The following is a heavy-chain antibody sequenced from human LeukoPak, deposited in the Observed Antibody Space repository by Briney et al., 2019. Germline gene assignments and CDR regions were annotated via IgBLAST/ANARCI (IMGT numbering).Heavy chain of an antibody. D-gene: IGHD3-22*01. J-gene: IGHJ4*02. Sequence: ASVKVSCKASGYTFTSNYIHWVRQAPGQGLEWMGMIYPRDGSTSYAQKFQGRVTITADESTSTAYMELSSLRSEDTAVYYCAAGDSSGYYHYWGQGTLVTVSS. CDR2: IYPRDGST. CDR3: AAGDSSGYYHY. CDR1: GYTFTSNY. V-gene: IGHV1-46*01.